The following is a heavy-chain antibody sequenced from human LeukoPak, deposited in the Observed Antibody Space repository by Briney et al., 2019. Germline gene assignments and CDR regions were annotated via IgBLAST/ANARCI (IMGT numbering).Heavy chain of an antibody. D-gene: IGHD3-9*01. CDR3: ARVGKPTTRDLRYFDWFFVY. CDR1: GFTFNRYP. Sequence: GGSLRLSFEASGFTFNRYPRSWVRQAPGKGLEWVSAIGGSGGTTYYADSVKGRFPICRDNSKHPLYLQMHSLRAEDTAVYYCARVGKPTTRDLRYFDWFFVYWGEGPLVTVSS. CDR2: IGGSGGTT. V-gene: IGHV3-23*01. J-gene: IGHJ4*02.